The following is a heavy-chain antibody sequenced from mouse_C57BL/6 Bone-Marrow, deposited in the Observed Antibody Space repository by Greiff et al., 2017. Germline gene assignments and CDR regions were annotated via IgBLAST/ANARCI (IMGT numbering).Heavy chain of an antibody. CDR1: GYTFTGYW. CDR2: ILPGSGST. V-gene: IGHV1-9*01. J-gene: IGHJ2*01. CDR3: AREDLLLRSYYFDY. D-gene: IGHD1-1*01. Sequence: QVQLQQSGAELMKPGASVKLSCKATGYTFTGYWIEWVKQRPGHGLEWIGEILPGSGSTNYTEKFKGKATFTADTSSNTAYMQLSSLTTEDSAIYYCAREDLLLRSYYFDYWGQGTTLTVSS.